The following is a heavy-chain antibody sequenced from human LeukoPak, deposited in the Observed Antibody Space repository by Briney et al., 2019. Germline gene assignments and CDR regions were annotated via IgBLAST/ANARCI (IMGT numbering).Heavy chain of an antibody. Sequence: PSETLSLTCTVSGGSISNGDYYWTWIRQPPGKGLEWIGEINHSGSTNYNPSLKSRVTISVDTSKNQFSLKLSSVTAADTAVYYCASGIVDPDKIFQHWGQGTLVTVSS. V-gene: IGHV4-34*01. CDR1: GGSISNGDYY. D-gene: IGHD1-26*01. J-gene: IGHJ1*01. CDR2: INHSGST. CDR3: ASGIVDPDKIFQH.